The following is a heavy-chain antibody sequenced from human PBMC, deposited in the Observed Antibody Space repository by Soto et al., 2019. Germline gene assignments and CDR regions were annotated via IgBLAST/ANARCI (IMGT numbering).Heavy chain of an antibody. J-gene: IGHJ4*02. CDR1: GYAFTSYG. V-gene: IGHV1-18*01. Sequence: QVQLVQSGAEVKKPGASVKVSCKASGYAFTSYGLSWVRQAPGQGLEWMGWVNTYNGNTKYAQKFQDRVTMTSDTSTSTAYMELRSLISDDTAMYYCATYGSGAKIDYWGQGTLVTVSS. D-gene: IGHD3-10*01. CDR3: ATYGSGAKIDY. CDR2: VNTYNGNT.